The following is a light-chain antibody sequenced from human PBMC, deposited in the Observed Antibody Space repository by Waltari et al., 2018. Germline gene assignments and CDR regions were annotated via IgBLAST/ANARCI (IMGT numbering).Light chain of an antibody. J-gene: IGKJ1*01. CDR3: QQSFSSPWT. Sequence: DIQMTQAPSSLSASVGDPGTVTCRASKNIRTHLKWYQQKPATAPKLLIYAASTLHRGVPSRFSASASGTDFTLTVTNLQPDDFAVYFCQQSFSSPWTFGQGTRV. CDR1: KNIRTH. V-gene: IGKV1-39*01. CDR2: AAS.